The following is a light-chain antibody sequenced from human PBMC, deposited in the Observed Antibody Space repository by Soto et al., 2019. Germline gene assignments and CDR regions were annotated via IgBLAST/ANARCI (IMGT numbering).Light chain of an antibody. CDR2: DVN. CDR3: CSYAGSYTYV. V-gene: IGLV2-11*01. Sequence: QSALTQPRSVSGSPGQSVTISCTGTSXDVGGYNYVSWYQQHPGKAPKLIIYDVNRRPSGVPDRFSGSKSGNTASLTISGLQAEDEADYYCCSYAGSYTYVFGTGTKSPS. CDR1: SXDVGGYNY. J-gene: IGLJ1*01.